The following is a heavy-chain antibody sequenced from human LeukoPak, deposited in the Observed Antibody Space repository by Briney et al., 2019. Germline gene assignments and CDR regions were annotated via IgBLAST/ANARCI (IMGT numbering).Heavy chain of an antibody. J-gene: IGHJ4*02. CDR3: ARGPDYGGNSAYFDY. Sequence: SETLSLTCAIYGGSFSGYYWSWIRQPPGKGLEWIGETNHSGSTNYNPSLKSRVTISVDTSKNQFSLKLSSVTAADTAVYYCARGPDYGGNSAYFDYWGQGTLVTVSS. CDR2: TNHSGST. D-gene: IGHD4-23*01. V-gene: IGHV4-34*01. CDR1: GGSFSGYY.